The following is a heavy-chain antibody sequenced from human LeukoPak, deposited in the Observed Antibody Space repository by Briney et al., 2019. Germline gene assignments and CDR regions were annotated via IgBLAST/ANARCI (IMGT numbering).Heavy chain of an antibody. Sequence: SETLSLTCAVYGGSFSGYYWSWIRQPPGKGLEWIGEINHSGSTNYNPSLKSRVTISVDTSKNQFSLKLSSVTAADTAVYYCERSLRLRYFDWLPIDYWGQGTLVTVSS. V-gene: IGHV4-34*01. CDR2: INHSGST. D-gene: IGHD3-9*01. J-gene: IGHJ4*02. CDR1: GGSFSGYY. CDR3: ERSLRLRYFDWLPIDY.